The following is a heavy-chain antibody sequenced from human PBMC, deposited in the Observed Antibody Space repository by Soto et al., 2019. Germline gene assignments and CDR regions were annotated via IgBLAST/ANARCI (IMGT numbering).Heavy chain of an antibody. J-gene: IGHJ4*02. V-gene: IGHV5-51*01. CDR1: GYSFTIYW. D-gene: IGHD3-9*01. Sequence: PGESLKISCKGSGYSFTIYWIGWVRQMPGKGLEWMGIIYPGDSDTRYSPSFQGQVTISADKSISTAYLQWSSLKASDTAMYYCARALSSYDILTGYSHFDYWGQGTLVTVSS. CDR2: IYPGDSDT. CDR3: ARALSSYDILTGYSHFDY.